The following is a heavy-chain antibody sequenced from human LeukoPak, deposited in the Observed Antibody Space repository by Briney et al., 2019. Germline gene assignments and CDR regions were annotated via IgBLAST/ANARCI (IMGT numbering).Heavy chain of an antibody. D-gene: IGHD2-8*01. V-gene: IGHV4-4*07. CDR3: ARGVYLGNGCYFDY. CDR1: GGSISSYY. CDR2: IYTSGST. Sequence: TSETLSLTCTVSGGSISSYYWNWIRQPAREGLEWIGHIYTSGSTNYTTSLKSRVTMSVGTSKNQFSVKLNSVIAADTAMYYCARGVYLGNGCYFDYWGQGTLVTVSS. J-gene: IGHJ4*02.